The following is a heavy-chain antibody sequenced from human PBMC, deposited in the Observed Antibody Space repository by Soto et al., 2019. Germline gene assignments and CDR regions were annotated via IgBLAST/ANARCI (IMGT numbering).Heavy chain of an antibody. CDR2: ISSSGSTK. CDR3: ARDRGGYCGGGSCYYFDY. V-gene: IGHV3-48*03. CDR1: GFTFSSYE. D-gene: IGHD2-15*01. J-gene: IGHJ4*02. Sequence: PGGSLRLSCAASGFTFSSYEMNWVRQAPGKGLEWLSYISSSGSTKYYADSVKGRFTISRDNAKNSLYLQVNSLRGEDTAVYYCARDRGGYCGGGSCYYFDYWGQGTLVTVSS.